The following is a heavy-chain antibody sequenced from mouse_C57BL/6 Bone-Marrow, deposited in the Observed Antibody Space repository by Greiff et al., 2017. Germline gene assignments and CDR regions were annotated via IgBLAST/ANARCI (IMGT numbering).Heavy chain of an antibody. CDR1: GYTFTSYG. J-gene: IGHJ4*01. D-gene: IGHD2-1*01. Sequence: QVQLQQPGTELVKPGASVKLSCKASGYTFTSYGISWVKQRTGQGLEWIGEIYPRSGNTYYNEKFKGKDTLTADKSSSTAYMELRSLTSEDSAVYFCAIYGNYDYAMDYWGQGTSVTVSS. V-gene: IGHV1-81*01. CDR3: AIYGNYDYAMDY. CDR2: IYPRSGNT.